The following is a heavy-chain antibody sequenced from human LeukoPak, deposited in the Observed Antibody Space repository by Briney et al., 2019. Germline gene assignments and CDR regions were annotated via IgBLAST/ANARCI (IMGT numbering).Heavy chain of an antibody. D-gene: IGHD1-1*01. V-gene: IGHV4-34*01. CDR1: GGSFSGYY. CDR3: ARPRYNWNDYYFDY. CDR2: INHSGST. J-gene: IGHJ4*02. Sequence: PSETLSLTCAVYGGSFSGYYWSWIRQPPGKGMEWIGEINHSGSTNYNPSLKSRVTISVDTSKNQFSLKLSSVTAADTAVYYCARPRYNWNDYYFDYWGQGTLVTVSS.